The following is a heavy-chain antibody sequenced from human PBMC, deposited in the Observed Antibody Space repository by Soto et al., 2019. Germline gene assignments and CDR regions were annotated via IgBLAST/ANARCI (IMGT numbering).Heavy chain of an antibody. CDR1: GGTFSSYT. CDR3: ARLSGYALHWYFDL. J-gene: IGHJ2*01. D-gene: IGHD5-12*01. Sequence: QVQLVQSGAEVKKPGSSVKVSCKASGGTFSSYTISWVRQAPGQGLEWMGRIIPILGIANYAQKFQGRVTITADKSTSTAYMELSSLRSEDTAVYYCARLSGYALHWYFDLWGRGTLVTVSS. V-gene: IGHV1-69*02. CDR2: IIPILGIA.